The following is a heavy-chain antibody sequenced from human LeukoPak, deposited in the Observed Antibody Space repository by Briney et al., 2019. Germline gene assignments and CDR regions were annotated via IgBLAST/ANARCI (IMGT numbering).Heavy chain of an antibody. J-gene: IGHJ4*02. Sequence: PGGSLRLSCAASGFTFSSYGMPWVRQAPGKGLEWVAVIWYDGSNKYYADSVKGRFTISRDNSKNTLYLQMNSLRAEDTAVYYCAKDLDSSGLDYWGQGTLVTVSS. CDR2: IWYDGSNK. V-gene: IGHV3-33*06. D-gene: IGHD6-19*01. CDR1: GFTFSSYG. CDR3: AKDLDSSGLDY.